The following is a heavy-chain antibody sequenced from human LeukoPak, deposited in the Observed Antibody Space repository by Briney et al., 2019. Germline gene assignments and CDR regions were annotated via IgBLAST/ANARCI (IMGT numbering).Heavy chain of an antibody. V-gene: IGHV3-23*01. CDR2: IGGSGGST. CDR1: GFTFSSYA. CDR3: AKNQRGGYDSGFAC. Sequence: PGGSLRLSCAASGFTFSSYAMSWARQAPGKGLEWVSTIGGSGGSTYYADSVKGRFSISRDDSKNTLFLQMNSLRAEDTALYYCAKNQRGGYDSGFACWGQGTLVTVSS. D-gene: IGHD5-12*01. J-gene: IGHJ4*02.